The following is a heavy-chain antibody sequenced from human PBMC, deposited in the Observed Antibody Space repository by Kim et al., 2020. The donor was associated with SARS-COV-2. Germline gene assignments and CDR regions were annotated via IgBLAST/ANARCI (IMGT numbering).Heavy chain of an antibody. V-gene: IGHV1-2*02. CDR3: ARVGYSKVNWFDP. CDR2: INPNSGGT. CDR1: GYTFTGYY. D-gene: IGHD4-4*01. Sequence: ASVKVSCKASGYTFTGYYMHWVRQAPGQGLEWMGWINPNSGGTNYAQKFQGRVTMTRDTSISTAYMELSRLRSDDTAVYYCARVGYSKVNWFDPWGQGTLVTVSS. J-gene: IGHJ5*02.